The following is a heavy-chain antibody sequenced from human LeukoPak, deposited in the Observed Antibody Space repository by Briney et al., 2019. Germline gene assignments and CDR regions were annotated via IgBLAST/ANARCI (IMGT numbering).Heavy chain of an antibody. J-gene: IGHJ4*02. CDR2: INAGNGNT. D-gene: IGHD6-19*01. CDR3: ARDRGSSSGCSGY. Sequence: GASVKVSCKASGYTFTSYAMHWVRQAPGQRLEWMGWINAGNGNTKYSQKFQGRVTITRDTSMSTAYMELRSLRSDDTAVYYCARDRGSSSGCSGYWGQGTLVTVSS. V-gene: IGHV1-3*01. CDR1: GYTFTSYA.